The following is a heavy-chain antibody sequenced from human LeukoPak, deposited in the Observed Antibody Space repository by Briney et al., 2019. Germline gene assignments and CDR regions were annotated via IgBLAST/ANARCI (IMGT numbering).Heavy chain of an antibody. D-gene: IGHD3-3*01. J-gene: IGHJ4*02. V-gene: IGHV1-24*01. Sequence: ASVKVSCKVSGYTLTELSMHWVRQAPGKGLEWMGGFDPEDSETIYAQKFQGRVTMTEDTSTDTAYMELSSLRSEDTAVYYCARGPHYYDFWSGYYGTKYYFDYWGQGTLVTVSS. CDR2: FDPEDSET. CDR3: ARGPHYYDFWSGYYGTKYYFDY. CDR1: GYTLTELS.